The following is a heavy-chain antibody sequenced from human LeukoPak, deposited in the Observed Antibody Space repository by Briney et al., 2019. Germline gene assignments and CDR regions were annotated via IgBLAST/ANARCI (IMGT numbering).Heavy chain of an antibody. Sequence: ASVKVSCKASGYTFTGYYMHWVRQTPGQGLEWMGWINPNSGGTNYAQKFQGRVTMTRDTSISTAYMELSRLRSDDTAVYYCARVLYNILPGYPTLDYWGQGTLVPVSS. CDR2: INPNSGGT. CDR3: ARVLYNILPGYPTLDY. CDR1: GYTFTGYY. D-gene: IGHD3-9*01. V-gene: IGHV1-2*02. J-gene: IGHJ4*02.